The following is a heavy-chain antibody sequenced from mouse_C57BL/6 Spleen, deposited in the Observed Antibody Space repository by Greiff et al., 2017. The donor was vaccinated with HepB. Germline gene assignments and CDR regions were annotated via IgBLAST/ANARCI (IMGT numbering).Heavy chain of an antibody. J-gene: IGHJ4*01. D-gene: IGHD2-10*02. CDR2: INPNNGGT. Sequence: EVKLMESGPELVKPGASVKIPCKASGYTFTDYNMDWVKQSHGKSLEWIGDINPNNGGTIYNQKFKGKATLTVDKSSSTAYMELRSLTSEDTAVYYCARWGGYAEGDAMDYWGQGTSVTVSS. CDR1: GYTFTDYN. V-gene: IGHV1-18*01. CDR3: ARWGGYAEGDAMDY.